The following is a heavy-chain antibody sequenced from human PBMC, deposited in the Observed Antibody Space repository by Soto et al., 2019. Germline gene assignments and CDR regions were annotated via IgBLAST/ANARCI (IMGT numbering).Heavy chain of an antibody. Sequence: QVQLAQSGAEVKKPGASVKVSCKGSGYTFGNYAISWVRQAPGQGLEWMGWISAYNGATRYSQKLQGRVTMTTDTTTSTAYMELRDLTPDATAMYCCARLKEGGYNQAYWGQGTLVTVSS. J-gene: IGHJ4*02. D-gene: IGHD5-12*01. CDR1: GYTFGNYA. V-gene: IGHV1-18*01. CDR3: ARLKEGGYNQAY. CDR2: ISAYNGAT.